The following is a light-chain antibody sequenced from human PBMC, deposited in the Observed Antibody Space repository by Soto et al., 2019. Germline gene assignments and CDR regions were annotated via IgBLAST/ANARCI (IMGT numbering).Light chain of an antibody. Sequence: AIRMTQSPSSLSASTGDRVTITCRASHGISSYLAWYQQKPGKAPKLLIYAASTLQSGVPSRFSGSGSGTDFTLTISCLQSEDFAVYFCQQFKNYPITFGQGTRLEI. CDR2: AAS. CDR3: QQFKNYPIT. J-gene: IGKJ5*01. CDR1: HGISSY. V-gene: IGKV1-8*01.